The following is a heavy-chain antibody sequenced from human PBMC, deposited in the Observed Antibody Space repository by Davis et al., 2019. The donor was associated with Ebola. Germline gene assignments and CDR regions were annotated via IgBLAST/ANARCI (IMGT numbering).Heavy chain of an antibody. V-gene: IGHV3-73*01. CDR2: IRSKANSYAT. CDR1: GFTFSGSA. D-gene: IGHD3-22*01. CDR3: ARDYHPITMIVVNAFDI. Sequence: GESLKISCAASGFTFSGSAMHWVRQASGKGLEWVGRIRSKANSYATAYAASVKGRFTISRDDSKNTAYLQMNSLRAEDTAVYYCARDYHPITMIVVNAFDIWGQGTMVTVSS. J-gene: IGHJ3*02.